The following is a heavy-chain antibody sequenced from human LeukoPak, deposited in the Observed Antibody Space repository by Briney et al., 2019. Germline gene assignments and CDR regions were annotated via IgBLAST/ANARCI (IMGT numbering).Heavy chain of an antibody. CDR2: ITSKAFGGTA. J-gene: IGHJ3*02. V-gene: IGHV3-49*04. Sequence: GRSLRLSCTPSGGTFGDYAVSWVRQAPGKGLEWLVFITSKAFGGTAEYAASVRGRFTISRDDSKSLVYLQLNSLKTEDTAVYYCSRDREAAPGISALDIWGQGTKVTVSS. D-gene: IGHD6-13*01. CDR3: SRDREAAPGISALDI. CDR1: GGTFGDYA.